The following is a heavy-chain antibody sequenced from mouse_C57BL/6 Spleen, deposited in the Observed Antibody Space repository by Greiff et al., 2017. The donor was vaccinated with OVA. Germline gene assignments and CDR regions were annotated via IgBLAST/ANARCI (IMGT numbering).Heavy chain of an antibody. CDR1: GYTFTDYY. CDR3: ARRWATVDPYYAMDY. Sequence: EVQLQQSGPELVKPGASVKISCKASGYTFTDYYMNWVKQSHGKSLEWIGDINPNNGGTSYNQKFKGKATLTVDKSSSTAYMELRSLTSEDSAVYYCARRWATVDPYYAMDYWGQGTSVTVSS. D-gene: IGHD1-1*01. CDR2: INPNNGGT. J-gene: IGHJ4*01. V-gene: IGHV1-26*01.